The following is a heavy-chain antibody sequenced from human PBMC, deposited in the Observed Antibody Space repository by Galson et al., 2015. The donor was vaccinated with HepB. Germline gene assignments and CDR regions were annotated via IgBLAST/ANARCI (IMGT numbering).Heavy chain of an antibody. CDR1: GYTFTSYD. J-gene: IGHJ3*02. Sequence: SVKVSCKASGYTFTSYDINWVRQATGQGLEWMGWMNPNSGNTGYAQKFQGRVTMTRNTSISTAYMELSSLRSEDTAVYYCARGGPTYCNGGRCYSPDAFDIWGQGTMVTVSS. D-gene: IGHD2-15*01. CDR2: MNPNSGNT. CDR3: ARGGPTYCNGGRCYSPDAFDI. V-gene: IGHV1-8*01.